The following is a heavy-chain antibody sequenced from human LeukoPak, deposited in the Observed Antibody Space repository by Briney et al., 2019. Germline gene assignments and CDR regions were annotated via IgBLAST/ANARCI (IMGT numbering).Heavy chain of an antibody. CDR1: GGSISSYY. CDR3: ARENSGYDSHYYYYYMDV. J-gene: IGHJ6*03. CDR2: IYTSGST. Sequence: SETLSLTCTVSGGSISSYYWSWIRQPPGKGLEWIGRIYTSGSTNYNPSLKSRVTMSVDTSKNQFSLKLSSVTAADTAVYYCARENSGYDSHYYYYYMDVWGKGTTVTISS. V-gene: IGHV4-4*07. D-gene: IGHD5-12*01.